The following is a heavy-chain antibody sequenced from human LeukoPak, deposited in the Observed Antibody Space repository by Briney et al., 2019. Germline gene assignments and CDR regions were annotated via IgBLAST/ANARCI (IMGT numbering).Heavy chain of an antibody. Sequence: SETLSLTCTVSGYSITIGFYWGWIRQPPGKGLEWSGNIYHSGSAYYNPSLKSRVTMSVDTFKNQFSLQLSSVTAADTAVYYCARQQDTSTWPPVDYWGQGTLVTVSS. V-gene: IGHV4-38-2*02. CDR1: GYSITIGFY. CDR2: IYHSGSA. J-gene: IGHJ4*02. CDR3: ARQQDTSTWPPVDY. D-gene: IGHD2-2*01.